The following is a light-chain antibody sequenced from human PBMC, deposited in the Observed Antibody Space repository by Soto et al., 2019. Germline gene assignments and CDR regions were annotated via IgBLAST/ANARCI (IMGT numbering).Light chain of an antibody. Sequence: EIVMTQSPATLSVPPGERATLSCRASQSVNSNLAWYQQKPDQGPRLLIYGASTRATGIPARFSGSGSGTEFTLTISSLQSEDFAVYYCQQYNNWLTWTFGQGTKVEVK. J-gene: IGKJ1*01. CDR1: QSVNSN. CDR3: QQYNNWLTWT. V-gene: IGKV3-15*01. CDR2: GAS.